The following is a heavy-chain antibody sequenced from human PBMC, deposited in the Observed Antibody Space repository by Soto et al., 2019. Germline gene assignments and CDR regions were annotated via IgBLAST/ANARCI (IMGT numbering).Heavy chain of an antibody. CDR3: ARHNYGSGSPYFDY. V-gene: IGHV4-59*08. CDR1: GGSLSSYY. D-gene: IGHD3-10*01. J-gene: IGHJ4*02. Sequence: PSETLSLTCTVSGGSLSSYYWSWIRQPPGKGLEWIGYIYYSGSTNYNPSLKSRVTISVDTSKNQFSLKLNSMTAADTAVYYCARHNYGSGSPYFDYWGQGTLVTVSS. CDR2: IYYSGST.